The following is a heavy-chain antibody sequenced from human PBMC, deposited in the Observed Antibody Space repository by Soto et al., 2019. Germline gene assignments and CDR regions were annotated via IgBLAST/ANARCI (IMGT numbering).Heavy chain of an antibody. CDR1: GFTFSSYD. D-gene: IGHD6-25*01. CDR2: ISGSGGSA. CDR3: AMAKGYSSVRSYGMDV. V-gene: IGHV3-23*01. J-gene: IGHJ6*02. Sequence: PWGSLRLSCAASGFTFSSYDMSWVRQAPGKGLEWVSGISGSGGSAYYADSVKGRFTISRDNSKNTLYLQMNSLRAEDTAVYYCAMAKGYSSVRSYGMDVWGQGTTVTVSS.